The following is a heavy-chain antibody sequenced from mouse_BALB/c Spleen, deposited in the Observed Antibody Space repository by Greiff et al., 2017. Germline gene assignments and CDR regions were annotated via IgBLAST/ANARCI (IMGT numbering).Heavy chain of an antibody. CDR2: IRLKSNNYAT. CDR1: GFTFSNYW. V-gene: IGHV6-6*02. Sequence: EVKVEESGGGLVQPGGSMKLSCVASGFTFSNYWMNWVRQSPEKGLEWVAEIRLKSNNYATHYAESVKGRFTISRDDSKSSVYLQMNNLRAEDTGIYYCTRGPLYYGSSFDYWGQGTTLTVSS. J-gene: IGHJ2*01. CDR3: TRGPLYYGSSFDY. D-gene: IGHD1-1*01.